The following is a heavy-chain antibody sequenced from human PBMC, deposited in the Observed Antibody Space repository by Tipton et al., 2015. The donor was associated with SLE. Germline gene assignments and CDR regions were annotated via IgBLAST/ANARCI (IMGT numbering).Heavy chain of an antibody. Sequence: TLSLTCAVSGASIRTYYWSWIRQSPGKGLEWIGHMYHSGSTNYNPSLASRVTISIDKSKNQLSLTLNSVTTADTAVYYCARGGVGGYDYLDYWGRGTLVTVSS. J-gene: IGHJ4*02. CDR3: ARGGVGGYDYLDY. V-gene: IGHV4-59*01. CDR2: MYHSGST. CDR1: GASIRTYY. D-gene: IGHD5-12*01.